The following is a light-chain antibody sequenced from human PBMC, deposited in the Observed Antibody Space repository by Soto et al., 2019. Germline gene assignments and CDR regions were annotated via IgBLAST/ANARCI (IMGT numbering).Light chain of an antibody. CDR1: SSDVGAYNY. CDR2: DVS. V-gene: IGLV2-14*03. CDR3: SSYVTSGTRV. J-gene: IGLJ2*01. Sequence: QSVLTQPASVSGSPGQSITISCTGTSSDVGAYNYVSWYQHHPGKAPKLMISDVSNRPSGVSDRFSGSKSGNTASLTISGLQAEDEAEYYCSSYVTSGTRVFGGGTKVTVL.